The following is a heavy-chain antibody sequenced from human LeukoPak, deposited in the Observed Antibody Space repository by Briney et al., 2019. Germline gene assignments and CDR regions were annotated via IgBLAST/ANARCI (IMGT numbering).Heavy chain of an antibody. J-gene: IGHJ4*02. Sequence: GGSLRLSCAASVFTFRNYGMQWVRQAPGKGLEWVALVSYDGGNQYYADSVKGRFTISRDNSKNTLYLQLNSLGAEDTAIYYCARDGDRGWFGESIWGQGTLVTVSS. CDR3: ARDGDRGWFGESI. V-gene: IGHV3-30*03. CDR1: VFTFRNYG. D-gene: IGHD3-10*01. CDR2: VSYDGGNQ.